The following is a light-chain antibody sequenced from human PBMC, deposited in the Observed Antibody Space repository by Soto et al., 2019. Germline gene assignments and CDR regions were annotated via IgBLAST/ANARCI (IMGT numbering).Light chain of an antibody. J-gene: IGKJ4*01. CDR1: QSINCW. CDR3: QQYNSYPRT. V-gene: IGKV1-5*03. Sequence: DIQMTQSPSTLSASVGDRVTITCRASQSINCWLAWYQQKPGKAPKLLIYKASSLESAVPSRFSGSGSGTEFTLTISSLQPDDFATYDCQQYNSYPRTFGGGTKVDIK. CDR2: KAS.